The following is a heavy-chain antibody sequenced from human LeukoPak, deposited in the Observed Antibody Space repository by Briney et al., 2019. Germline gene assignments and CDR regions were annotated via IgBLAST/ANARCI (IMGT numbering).Heavy chain of an antibody. CDR2: INPTNGGT. CDR3: ARDPLLTRGYSGYDPSIAPGWALDN. J-gene: IGHJ4*02. Sequence: ASVRVSCKASGYTFTAYFIHWVRQAPGQGLEYMGWINPTNGGTNFAHKFLGRVTMTRHTSISTAYMDLSGLRSDDTAVYYCARDPLLTRGYSGYDPSIAPGWALDNWGQGTLVTVSS. V-gene: IGHV1-2*02. D-gene: IGHD5-12*01. CDR1: GYTFTAYF.